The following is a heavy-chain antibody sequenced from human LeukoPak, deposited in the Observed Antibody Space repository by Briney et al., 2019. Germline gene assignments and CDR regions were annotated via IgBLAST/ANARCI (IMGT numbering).Heavy chain of an antibody. V-gene: IGHV1-2*02. CDR3: ATEVTD. J-gene: IGHJ4*02. D-gene: IGHD5-18*01. CDR1: GYTFSDYY. Sequence: APVKVACRTSGYTFSDYYMHWVRQAPGQGLEWMGYIIPNSGGTTYAQKFQGRVTMTRDTSISAAYLDLSGLRSDDTAVYYCATEVTDWGQGTLVTVSS. CDR2: IIPNSGGT.